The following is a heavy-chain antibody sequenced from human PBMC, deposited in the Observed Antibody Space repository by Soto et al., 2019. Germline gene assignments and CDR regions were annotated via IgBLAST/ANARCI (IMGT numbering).Heavy chain of an antibody. V-gene: IGHV1-69*01. J-gene: IGHJ6*02. CDR1: GGTFSSYA. Sequence: QVQLVQSGAEVKKPGSSVKVSCKASGGTFSSYAISWVRQAPGQGLEWMGGIFPIFGTANYAQKFQGRVTITADESTSTAYMELSSLRAEETAVYCCARDSGDGSGWTYYYYGMDVWGQGTTVTVS. CDR3: ARDSGDGSGWTYYYYGMDV. CDR2: IFPIFGTA. D-gene: IGHD6-19*01.